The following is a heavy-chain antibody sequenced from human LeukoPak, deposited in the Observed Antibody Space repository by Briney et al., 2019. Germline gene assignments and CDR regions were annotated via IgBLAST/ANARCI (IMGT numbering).Heavy chain of an antibody. Sequence: SETLSLTCTVSGGSVSSGSYYWSWIRQPPGKGLEWIGYIYYSGSTNYNPSLKSRVTISVDTSKNQFSLKPSSVTAADTAVYYCARDPLSDGSGDYWGQGTLVTVSS. J-gene: IGHJ4*02. CDR1: GGSVSSGSYY. V-gene: IGHV4-61*01. CDR3: ARDPLSDGSGDY. D-gene: IGHD3-10*01. CDR2: IYYSGST.